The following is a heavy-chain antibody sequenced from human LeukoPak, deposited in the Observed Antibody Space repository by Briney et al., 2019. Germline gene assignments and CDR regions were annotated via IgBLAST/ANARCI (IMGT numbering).Heavy chain of an antibody. CDR3: AREKRGYCSSTSCYRGLGYFDY. CDR1: GFTVSSNY. V-gene: IGHV3-53*01. Sequence: SGGSLRLSCAASGFTVSSNYMSWVRQAPGKGLEWASVIYSGGSTYYADSVKGRFTISRDNSKNTLYLQMNSLRAEDTAVYYCAREKRGYCSSTSCYRGLGYFDYWGQGTLVTVSS. J-gene: IGHJ4*02. D-gene: IGHD2-2*01. CDR2: IYSGGST.